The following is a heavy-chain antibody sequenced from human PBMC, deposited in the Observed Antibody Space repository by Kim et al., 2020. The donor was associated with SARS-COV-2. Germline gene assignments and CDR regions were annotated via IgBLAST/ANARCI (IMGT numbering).Heavy chain of an antibody. CDR3: TIFQSTAGVFFDP. Sequence: GGSLRLSCAASGFTFSASAMHWVRQAPGKGLEWVGRIRSQGNNYASEYAASGKDRFTIARDDTKNTAYLQMNSLKTEDTSVYYCTIFQSTAGVFFDPWGRGPLVTLSS. CDR2: IRSQGNNYAS. CDR1: GFTFSASA. J-gene: IGHJ2*01. V-gene: IGHV3-73*01. D-gene: IGHD2-21*01.